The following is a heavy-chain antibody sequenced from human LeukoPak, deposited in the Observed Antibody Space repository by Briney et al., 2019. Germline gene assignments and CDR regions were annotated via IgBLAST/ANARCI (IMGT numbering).Heavy chain of an antibody. Sequence: GGSLRLSCAASGFTFSSSSMSWVRQAPGKGLEWVSLSSGRSGNTYYADSVKGRFTISRDNSRNTLFLQMNSLRAEDTAVYYCAKLDSITMIVVVKSFDYWGQGTLVTVSS. CDR2: SSGRSGNT. D-gene: IGHD3-22*01. CDR1: GFTFSSSS. V-gene: IGHV3-23*01. J-gene: IGHJ4*02. CDR3: AKLDSITMIVVVKSFDY.